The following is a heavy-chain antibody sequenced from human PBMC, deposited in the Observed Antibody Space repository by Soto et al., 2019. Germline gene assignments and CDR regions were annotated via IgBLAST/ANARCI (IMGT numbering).Heavy chain of an antibody. D-gene: IGHD3-3*01. CDR3: ARDRMELRFLESFDP. Sequence: HPGGSLRLSCAASGFTFSSYSMNWVRQAPGKGLEWVSYISSSSSTIYYADSVKGRFTISRDNAKNSLYLQMNSLRAEDTAVYYCARDRMELRFLESFDPWGQGTLVTVSS. CDR1: GFTFSSYS. CDR2: ISSSSSTI. V-gene: IGHV3-48*01. J-gene: IGHJ5*02.